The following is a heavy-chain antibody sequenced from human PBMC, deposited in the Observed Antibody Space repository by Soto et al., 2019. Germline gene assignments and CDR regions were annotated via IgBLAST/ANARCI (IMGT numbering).Heavy chain of an antibody. Sequence: SVKVSCKASGYTFTSYGIHWVRQAPGQALEWMGWITPFNGNTKYAQKFQDRVTFTGDTSLNTAYMELSSLRSDDTAMFYCASGRYDASGYFDYWGQGTLVTVSS. CDR2: ITPFNGNT. J-gene: IGHJ4*02. D-gene: IGHD3-22*01. V-gene: IGHV1-45*02. CDR3: ASGRYDASGYFDY. CDR1: GYTFTSYG.